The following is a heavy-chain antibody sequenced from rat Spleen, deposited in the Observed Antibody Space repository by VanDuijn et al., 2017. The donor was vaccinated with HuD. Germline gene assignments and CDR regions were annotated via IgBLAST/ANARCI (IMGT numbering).Heavy chain of an antibody. Sequence: EVQLVESGEGLVQPGRSMKLSCAASGFTFSNYDMAWVRQAPTKGLEWVASISYDGSSTYYRDSVKGRFTVSRDNAKSTLYLQMDSLRSEDTATYYCATQSIIRVPLFDYWGQGVMVTVSS. V-gene: IGHV5-25*01. D-gene: IGHD4-3*01. CDR1: GFTFSNYD. J-gene: IGHJ2*01. CDR3: ATQSIIRVPLFDY. CDR2: ISYDGSST.